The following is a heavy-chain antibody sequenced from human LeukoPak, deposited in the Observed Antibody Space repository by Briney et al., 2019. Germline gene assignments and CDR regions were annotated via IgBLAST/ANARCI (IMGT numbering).Heavy chain of an antibody. V-gene: IGHV1-2*06. CDR3: AIGTPAAGIFEY. CDR2: INPNSGDT. D-gene: IGHD6-13*01. J-gene: IGHJ4*02. CDR1: GYTFTGCY. Sequence: ASVKVSCKASGYTFTGCYIYLVRQAPGQGLEWLGRINPNSGDTNYAQKFQGRVTMTRDTSISEAYMDLSSLTTDDAAVYYCAIGTPAAGIFEYWGQGALVTVSS.